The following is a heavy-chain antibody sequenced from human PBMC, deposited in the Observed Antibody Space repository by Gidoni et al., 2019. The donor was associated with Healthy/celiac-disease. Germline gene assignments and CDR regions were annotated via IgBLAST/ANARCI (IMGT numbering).Heavy chain of an antibody. Sequence: QVQLVESGGGVVQPGRSLRLSCAASGFTFSSYGMHWVRQAPGKGLEWVAVIWYDGSNKYYADSVKGRFTISRDNSKNTLYLQMNSLRAEDTAVYYCARDHYDILTASNYYYYGMDVWGQGTTVTVSS. J-gene: IGHJ6*02. D-gene: IGHD3-9*01. CDR2: IWYDGSNK. CDR3: ARDHYDILTASNYYYYGMDV. V-gene: IGHV3-33*01. CDR1: GFTFSSYG.